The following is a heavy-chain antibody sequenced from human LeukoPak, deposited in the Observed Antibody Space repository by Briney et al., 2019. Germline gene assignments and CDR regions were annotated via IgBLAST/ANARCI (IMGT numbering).Heavy chain of an antibody. CDR2: INHSGST. J-gene: IGHJ6*03. Sequence: PSETLSLTCAVYGGSFSGYYWSWSRQPPGKGLEWIGEINHSGSTNYNPSLKSRVTISVDTSKNQFSLKLSSVTAADTAVYYCARHVRVAAAGMRYYYYYYYMDVWGKGTRSPSP. V-gene: IGHV4-34*01. CDR3: ARHVRVAAAGMRYYYYYYYMDV. D-gene: IGHD6-13*01. CDR1: GGSFSGYY.